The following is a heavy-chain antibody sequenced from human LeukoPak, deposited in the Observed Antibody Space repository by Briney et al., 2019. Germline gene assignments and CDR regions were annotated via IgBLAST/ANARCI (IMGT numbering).Heavy chain of an antibody. CDR3: ARRGYSYGRNDAFDI. J-gene: IGHJ3*02. CDR1: GGSFSGYY. Sequence: SETLSLTCAVYGGSFSGYYWSWIRQPPGKGLEWIGEINHSGSTNYNPSPKSRVTISVDTSKNQFSLKLSSVTAADTAVYYCARRGYSYGRNDAFDIWGQGTMVTVSS. CDR2: INHSGST. D-gene: IGHD5-18*01. V-gene: IGHV4-34*01.